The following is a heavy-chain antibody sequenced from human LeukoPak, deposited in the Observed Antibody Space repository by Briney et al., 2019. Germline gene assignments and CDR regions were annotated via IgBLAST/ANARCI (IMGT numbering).Heavy chain of an antibody. CDR3: ARSGYFDSTGYLDY. CDR1: GFTFSNYA. J-gene: IGHJ4*02. Sequence: PGGSLRPSCAASGFTFSNYAMHWVRQAPGKGLEYVSALNSNGGNTYYANSVKGRFTISRDNSKNTLYLQMGSLRAEDMAVYYCARSGYFDSTGYLDYWGQGTLVTVSS. D-gene: IGHD3-22*01. CDR2: LNSNGGNT. V-gene: IGHV3-64*01.